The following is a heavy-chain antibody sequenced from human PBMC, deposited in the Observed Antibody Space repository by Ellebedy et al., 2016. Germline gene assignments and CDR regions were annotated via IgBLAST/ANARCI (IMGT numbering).Heavy chain of an antibody. CDR1: GGSVDTYY. CDR3: ARDVSLYSSSPSFDF. V-gene: IGHV4-59*02. J-gene: IGHJ4*02. CDR2: VFYGGST. Sequence: GSLRLSXTVSGGSVDTYYWTWIRQSPGKGLEWIGYVFYGGSTKYNRSLGSRVTISLDTAKNQFSLRLTSVAAADTAVYFCARDVSLYSSSPSFDFWGQGMLVTVSS. D-gene: IGHD3-22*01.